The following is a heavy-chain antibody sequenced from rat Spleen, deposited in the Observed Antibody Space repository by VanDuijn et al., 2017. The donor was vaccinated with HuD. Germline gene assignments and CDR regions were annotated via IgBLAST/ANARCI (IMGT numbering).Heavy chain of an antibody. J-gene: IGHJ3*01. Sequence: QVQLKESGPDLVQPSQTLSLTCTVSGFSLTSYGVSWVRQPPGKGLEWIAAISSGGSTYYNSVLKSRLSISRDTSKSQVFLKMNSLQTEDTAMYFCARSYGGYTQHWFAYWGQGTLVTVSS. CDR3: ARSYGGYTQHWFAY. CDR1: GFSLTSYG. D-gene: IGHD1-11*01. V-gene: IGHV2S8*01. CDR2: ISSGGST.